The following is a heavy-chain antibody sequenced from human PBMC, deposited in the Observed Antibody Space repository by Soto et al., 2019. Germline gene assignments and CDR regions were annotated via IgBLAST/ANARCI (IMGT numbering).Heavy chain of an antibody. CDR1: GYTFTSYA. J-gene: IGHJ1*01. V-gene: IGHV1-3*01. Sequence: QVQLVQSGAEVKKPWASVKVSCKASGYTFTSYAMHWVRQAPGQRLEWMGWINAGNGNTKYSQKFQGRVTITRDTSASTAHMELSSLRSEDTAVYYCARGGVVVPAALLYFQHWGQGTLVNVSS. D-gene: IGHD2-2*01. CDR3: ARGGVVVPAALLYFQH. CDR2: INAGNGNT.